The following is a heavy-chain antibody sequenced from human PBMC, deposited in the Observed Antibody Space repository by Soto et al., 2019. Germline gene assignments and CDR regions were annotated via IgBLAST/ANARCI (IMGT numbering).Heavy chain of an antibody. V-gene: IGHV4-4*08. J-gene: IGHJ5*02. Sequence: SETLSLTCTVSGVSLNNFFWSWIRQTPGKGLEWIGYESQGGTASYLSQGETTGYNPSLESRATISLDLPKNQFSLRLTSVTAADTAVYYCARDRGGITVSSKPLGEWFDPWGQGTLVTVSS. CDR3: ARDRGGITVSSKPLGEWFDP. D-gene: IGHD3-16*01. CDR1: GVSLNNFF.